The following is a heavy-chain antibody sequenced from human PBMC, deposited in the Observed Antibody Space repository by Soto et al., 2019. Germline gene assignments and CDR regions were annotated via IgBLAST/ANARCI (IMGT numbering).Heavy chain of an antibody. J-gene: IGHJ4*02. V-gene: IGHV3-21*01. Sequence: EVQLVESGGGLVKPGGSLRLSCAASGFTFSSHSMNWVRQAPGKGLEWVSSITSSSIYIYYADSVKGRFTISRDNAKNSLYLQMNSLRPEDTAVYFCARDRRWGVRGASLGYWGQGSQVIVSS. D-gene: IGHD3-10*01. CDR2: ITSSSIYI. CDR3: ARDRRWGVRGASLGY. CDR1: GFTFSSHS.